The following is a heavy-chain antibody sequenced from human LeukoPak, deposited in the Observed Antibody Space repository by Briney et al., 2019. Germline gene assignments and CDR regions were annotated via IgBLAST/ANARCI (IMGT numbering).Heavy chain of an antibody. D-gene: IGHD4-17*01. CDR2: IYYSGST. Sequence: SETLSLTCTVSGGSIRSYYWSWIRQPPGKGLEWIGYIYYSGSTKYNPSLKSRVTISVDTSKNQFSLKLSSVTAADTAVYYCARSGLMTTVTDSDYWGRGTLVTVSS. CDR3: ARSGLMTTVTDSDY. CDR1: GGSIRSYY. J-gene: IGHJ4*02. V-gene: IGHV4-59*08.